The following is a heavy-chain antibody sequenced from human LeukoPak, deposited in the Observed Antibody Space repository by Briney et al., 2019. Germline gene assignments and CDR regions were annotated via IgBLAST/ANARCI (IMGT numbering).Heavy chain of an antibody. CDR3: ARGTGTRVAPYYFDH. J-gene: IGHJ4*02. V-gene: IGHV3-30-3*01. D-gene: IGHD1-1*01. Sequence: GESLRLSCAASGFAFSSFAMHWVRQAPGKGLEWVAVISYDGNNKYYADSVKGRFTISRDNSKNTLYLQMNSLRTEDTTMYYCARGTGTRVAPYYFDHWGQGTLVTVSS. CDR1: GFAFSSFA. CDR2: ISYDGNNK.